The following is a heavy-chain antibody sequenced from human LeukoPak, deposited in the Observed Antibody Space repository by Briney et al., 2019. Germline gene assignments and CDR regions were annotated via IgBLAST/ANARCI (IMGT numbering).Heavy chain of an antibody. CDR1: GYTFTSYG. Sequence: ASVKVSCKASGYTFTSYGISWVRQAPGQGLEWMGWINPNSGGTNYAQKFQGRVTMTRDTSISTAYMELSRLRSDDTAVYYCARGDDGFDYWGQGTLVTVSS. J-gene: IGHJ4*02. V-gene: IGHV1-2*02. CDR3: ARGDDGFDY. CDR2: INPNSGGT.